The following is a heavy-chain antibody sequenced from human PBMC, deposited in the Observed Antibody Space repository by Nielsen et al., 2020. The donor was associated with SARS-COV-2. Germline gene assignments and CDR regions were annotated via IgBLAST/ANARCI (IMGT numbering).Heavy chain of an antibody. CDR2: ISYDGSNK. CDR3: AKDGPRVNSGSYDYYYMDV. V-gene: IGHV3-30*18. Sequence: GESLKISCAASGFIFSGSAMQWVRQAPGKGLEWVAVISYDGSNKYYADSVKGRFTISRDNSKNTLYLQMNSLRAEDTAVYYCAKDGPRVNSGSYDYYYMDVWGKGTTVTVSS. CDR1: GFIFSGSA. D-gene: IGHD1-26*01. J-gene: IGHJ6*03.